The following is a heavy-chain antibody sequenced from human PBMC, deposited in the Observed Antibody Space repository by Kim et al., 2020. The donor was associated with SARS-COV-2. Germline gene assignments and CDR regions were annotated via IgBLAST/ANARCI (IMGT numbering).Heavy chain of an antibody. J-gene: IGHJ4*02. D-gene: IGHD4-17*01. CDR1: GGSISSYY. CDR2: IYYSRST. CDR3: ARRTRDGDFDY. V-gene: IGHV4-59*01. Sequence: SETLSLTCTVSGGSISSYYWSWIRQPPGKGLEWIGYIYYSRSTNYNPSLKSRVTISVDTSKNQFSLKLSSVTAADTAVYYCARRTRDGDFDYWGQGTLVTVSS.